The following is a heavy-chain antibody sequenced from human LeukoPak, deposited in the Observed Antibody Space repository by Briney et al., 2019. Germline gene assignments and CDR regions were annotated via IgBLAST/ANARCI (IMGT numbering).Heavy chain of an antibody. CDR1: GGTFSSYA. D-gene: IGHD2-2*01. Sequence: GASVKVSCKASGGTFSSYAISWVRQAPGQGLEWMGGIIPIFGTANYAQKFQGRVTITTDESTSTAYMELSSLRSEDTAVYYCARRGLVVPAAIKSDAFDIWGQGTMVTVSS. CDR2: IIPIFGTA. V-gene: IGHV1-69*05. CDR3: ARRGLVVPAAIKSDAFDI. J-gene: IGHJ3*02.